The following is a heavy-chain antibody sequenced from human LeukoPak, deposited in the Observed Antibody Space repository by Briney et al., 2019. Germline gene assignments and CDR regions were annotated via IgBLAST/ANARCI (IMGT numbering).Heavy chain of an antibody. CDR3: AKDQIWGPIVVVPAATDY. Sequence: GGSLRLSCAASGFTVSSNYMSWVRQAPGKGLEWVSVISGSGGSTYYADSVKGRFTVSRDNSKNTLYLQMNSLRAEDTAVYYCAKDQIWGPIVVVPAATDYWGQGTLVTVSS. J-gene: IGHJ4*02. D-gene: IGHD2-2*01. V-gene: IGHV3-23*01. CDR1: GFTVSSNY. CDR2: ISGSGGST.